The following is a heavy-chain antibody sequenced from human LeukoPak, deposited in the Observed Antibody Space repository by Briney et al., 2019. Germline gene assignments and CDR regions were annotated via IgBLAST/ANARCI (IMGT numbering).Heavy chain of an antibody. CDR2: ISYDGSNK. CDR1: GFTFSSYA. J-gene: IGHJ6*03. CDR3: ARLAGEDMDV. D-gene: IGHD6-19*01. V-gene: IGHV3-30-3*01. Sequence: GGSLRLSCAASGFTFSSYAMHWVRQAPGKGLEWVAVISYDGSNKYYADSVKGRFTISRDNSKNTLYLQMNSLRAEDTAVYYCARLAGEDMDVWGKGTTVTVSS.